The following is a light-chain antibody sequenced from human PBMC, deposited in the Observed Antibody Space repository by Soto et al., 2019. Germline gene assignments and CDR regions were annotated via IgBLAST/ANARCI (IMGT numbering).Light chain of an antibody. CDR2: EVT. Sequence: QSVLTQPASVSGSPGQTITISCTGTSSDIGGYNAVSWYQHHPGKAPKLIIYEVTHRPAGISDRFSASKSGNTASLTISGLQAEDEADYYCNSFRVNHTYVFGKGTKLTVL. J-gene: IGLJ1*01. V-gene: IGLV2-14*01. CDR1: SSDIGGYNA. CDR3: NSFRVNHTYV.